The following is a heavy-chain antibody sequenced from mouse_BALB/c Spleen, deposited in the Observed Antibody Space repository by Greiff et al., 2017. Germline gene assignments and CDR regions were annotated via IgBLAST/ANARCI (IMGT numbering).Heavy chain of an antibody. CDR1: GYNFTSYW. CDR2: IYPGSGST. Sequence: QVQLQQPGAELVKPGTSVKLSCKASGYNFTSYWINWVKLRPGQGLEWIGDIYPGSGSTNYNEKFKSKATLTVDTSSSTAYMQLSSLASEDSALYYCARSGGNYVWFAYWGQGTLVTVSA. D-gene: IGHD2-1*01. J-gene: IGHJ3*01. V-gene: IGHV1-55*01. CDR3: ARSGGNYVWFAY.